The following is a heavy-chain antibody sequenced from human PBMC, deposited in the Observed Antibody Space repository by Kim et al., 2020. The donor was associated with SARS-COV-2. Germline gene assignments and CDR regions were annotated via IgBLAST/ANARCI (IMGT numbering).Heavy chain of an antibody. J-gene: IGHJ5*02. Sequence: PSLKSRVTISVDTSNNQFSLKLSSVTAADTAVYYCAGDGIAAAEGRWFDPWGQGTLVTVSS. V-gene: IGHV4-31*02. CDR3: AGDGIAAAEGRWFDP. D-gene: IGHD6-13*01.